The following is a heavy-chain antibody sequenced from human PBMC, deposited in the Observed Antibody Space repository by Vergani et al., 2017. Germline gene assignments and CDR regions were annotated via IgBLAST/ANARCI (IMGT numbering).Heavy chain of an antibody. V-gene: IGHV5-51*03. J-gene: IGHJ5*02. CDR2: IYAGDSDV. CDR1: RYSITNYW. Sequence: EVQLVQSGAEVKKPGASLKISCQGSRYSITNYWIACVRQRPGKGLEWMGIIYAGDSDVRYSPSFQGQVTMSVDKSLRTANPQWSSLKTSDTATYYCSNTHDFSGLYYSYHWFDPWGQGTQVTVSS. D-gene: IGHD3-3*01. CDR3: SNTHDFSGLYYSYHWFDP.